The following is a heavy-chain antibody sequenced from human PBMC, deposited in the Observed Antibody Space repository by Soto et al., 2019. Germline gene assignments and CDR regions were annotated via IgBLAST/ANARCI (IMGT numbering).Heavy chain of an antibody. D-gene: IGHD1-1*01. J-gene: IGHJ3*01. CDR2: LYDVDGS. V-gene: IGHV3-53*01. CDR1: GLTVSGKKY. CDR3: ATWHEREHAYDV. Sequence: GGSLRLSCAASGLTVSGKKYVAWVRQAPGKGLEWVSALYDVDGSFYADSVKGRFTTSSDSSKTTVYLQMNGLRPDDTAVYYCATWHEREHAYDVWGQGTTATGS.